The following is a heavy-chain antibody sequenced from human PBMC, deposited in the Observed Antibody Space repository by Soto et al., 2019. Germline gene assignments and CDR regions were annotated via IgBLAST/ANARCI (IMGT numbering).Heavy chain of an antibody. D-gene: IGHD6-19*01. Sequence: EVQLLESGGDLVRPGESLRLSCAASGFNFNKYAMSWVRQAPGEGLEWVSGISCCGGTASYADSVKGRFTIARDDSKNTLFLHMNSLIVEDTAEYYCAKADGEQWLLPHLENWGRGTLVTVS. CDR1: GFNFNKYA. CDR3: AKADGEQWLLPHLEN. V-gene: IGHV3-23*01. CDR2: ISCCGGTA. J-gene: IGHJ4*02.